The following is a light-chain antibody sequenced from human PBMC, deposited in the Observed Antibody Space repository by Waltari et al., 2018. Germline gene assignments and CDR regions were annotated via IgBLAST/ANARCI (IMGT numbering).Light chain of an antibody. V-gene: IGKV3-20*01. CDR2: GAS. Sequence: EIVLTQSPGTLSLSPGARATLSCRASQSVSRSYFSWYQQKPGQAPRLLIYGASSRATCIPDRFSGRGSGTDFTLTINRLEPEDFAMYYCQQYGSSPSATFGGGTKVEIK. CDR3: QQYGSSPSAT. J-gene: IGKJ4*01. CDR1: QSVSRSY.